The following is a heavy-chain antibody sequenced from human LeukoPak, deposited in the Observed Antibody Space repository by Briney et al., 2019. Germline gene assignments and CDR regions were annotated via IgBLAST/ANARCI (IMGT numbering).Heavy chain of an antibody. V-gene: IGHV4-59*01. J-gene: IGHJ4*02. Sequence: SETLSLTCTVSGDSISGYYWSWIRQPPGKGLEWIGYIYYSGSTNYNPSLKSRVTISVDTSKNQFSLKLSSVTAADTAVYYCARRRSGGYVSNVDFDYWGQGTLVTISS. CDR3: ARRRSGGYVSNVDFDY. CDR1: GDSISGYY. D-gene: IGHD5-12*01. CDR2: IYYSGST.